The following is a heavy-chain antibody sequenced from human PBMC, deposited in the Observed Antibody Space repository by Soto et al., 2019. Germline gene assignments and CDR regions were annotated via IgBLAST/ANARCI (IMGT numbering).Heavy chain of an antibody. J-gene: IGHJ4*02. D-gene: IGHD3-10*01. CDR1: GFTLSDAW. CDR3: TRLRIGESGTGY. V-gene: IGHV3-15*01. Sequence: EVQLVESGGGLVKPGESLRLSCAASGFTLSDAWRNWVRQTPWKGLVWDGGIKSKIEGGTIDYAARVKGRFTISRDDSKNTLFLQITSLKTVDTAVYYCTRLRIGESGTGYWGQGTGVTVSP. CDR2: IKSKIEGGTI.